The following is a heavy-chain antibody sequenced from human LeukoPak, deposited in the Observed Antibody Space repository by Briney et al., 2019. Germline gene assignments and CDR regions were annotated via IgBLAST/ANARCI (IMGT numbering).Heavy chain of an antibody. J-gene: IGHJ4*02. V-gene: IGHV3-21*01. CDR2: ITSSSSYT. CDR3: ARHVVAVGFDY. D-gene: IGHD3-22*01. CDR1: GFTFSSYS. Sequence: GGSLRLSCAASGFTFSSYSMNWVRQAPGKGLEWVSSITSSSSYTYYADSVKGRFTISRDNAKNSLYLQMNSLRVEDTAVYYCARHVVAVGFDYWGQGTLVTVSS.